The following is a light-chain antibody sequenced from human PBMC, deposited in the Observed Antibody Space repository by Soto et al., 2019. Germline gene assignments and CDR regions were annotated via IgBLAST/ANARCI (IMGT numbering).Light chain of an antibody. CDR1: QGISSW. CDR3: QQGDSFPIT. CDR2: AAS. V-gene: IGKV1-12*01. J-gene: IGKJ5*01. Sequence: DIQMTQSPSSVSASVGDKVTFTCRASQGISSWLAWYQQKPGTVPKLLIYAASSLQSGVPSRFSGSGVGTDFTLTITSLQPEDFGTYYCQQGDSFPITFGQGTRLEIK.